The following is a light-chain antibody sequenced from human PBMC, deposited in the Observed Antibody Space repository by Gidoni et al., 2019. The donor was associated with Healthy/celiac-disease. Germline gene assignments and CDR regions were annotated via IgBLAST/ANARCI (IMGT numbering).Light chain of an antibody. J-gene: IGKJ3*01. V-gene: IGKV3-15*01. CDR3: QQYNNWLRIT. CDR1: QSVSSN. Sequence: EIVMTQSPATLSVSPGERATLSCRASQSVSSNLAWYQQKPGQAPRLLIYGASTRATGTPARFSGSGSGTEFTLTISSLQSEDFAVYYCQQYNNWLRITFGPGTKVDIK. CDR2: GAS.